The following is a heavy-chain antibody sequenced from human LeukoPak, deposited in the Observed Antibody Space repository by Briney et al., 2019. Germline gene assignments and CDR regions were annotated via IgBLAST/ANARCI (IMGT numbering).Heavy chain of an antibody. J-gene: IGHJ5*02. CDR1: GFTFSTYG. V-gene: IGHV3-23*01. CDR3: AKSGDCSSTSCYPHNWFDP. CDR2: ISDSGGST. Sequence: GGSLRLSCAASGFTFSTYGMSWVRQAPGKGLEWVSVISDSGGSTYYADSVKGRFTISRDNSKNTLYLQMNSLRAEDTAVYYCAKSGDCSSTSCYPHNWFDPWGQGTLVTVSS. D-gene: IGHD2-2*01.